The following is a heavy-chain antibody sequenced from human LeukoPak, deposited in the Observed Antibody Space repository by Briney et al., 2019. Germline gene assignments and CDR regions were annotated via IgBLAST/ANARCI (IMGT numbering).Heavy chain of an antibody. V-gene: IGHV3-7*01. CDR2: IKQDGSEK. Sequence: GGSLRLSCAASGFTFSSYAMSWVRQAPGKGLEWVANIKQDGSEKYYVDSVKGRFTISRDNAKNSLNLQMNSLRAEDTAVYYCAREAYNWNIDVFDIWGQGTLVTVSS. J-gene: IGHJ3*02. CDR1: GFTFSSYA. CDR3: AREAYNWNIDVFDI. D-gene: IGHD1/OR15-1a*01.